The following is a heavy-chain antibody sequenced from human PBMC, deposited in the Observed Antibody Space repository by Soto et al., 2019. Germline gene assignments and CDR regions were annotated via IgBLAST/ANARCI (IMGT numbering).Heavy chain of an antibody. CDR1: GGSISSYY. Sequence: QVQLQESGPGLVKPSETLSLTCTVSGGSISSYYWSWIRQPPGKGLEWIGYIYYSGSTNYNPSLKSRVTISVDTSKNQFSLKLSSVTAADTAVYYCARGGIAAYYFDYWGQGTLVTVSS. D-gene: IGHD6-13*01. J-gene: IGHJ4*02. V-gene: IGHV4-59*01. CDR2: IYYSGST. CDR3: ARGGIAAYYFDY.